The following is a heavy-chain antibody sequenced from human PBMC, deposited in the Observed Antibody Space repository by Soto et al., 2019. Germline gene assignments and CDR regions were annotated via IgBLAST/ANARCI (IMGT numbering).Heavy chain of an antibody. V-gene: IGHV3-48*02. CDR1: GFSFRIYS. CDR3: ARGRLWSFDF. J-gene: IGHJ4*02. Sequence: EVQMVESGGDLVQPGGSLRLSCVVSGFSFRIYSMNWVRQAPGKGLEWISYISSDSGTIYYADSLKGRFTISRDNGKNSLYLQMNSLTDEDTAVYYCARGRLWSFDFWGQGTLVTVPS. CDR2: ISSDSGTI. D-gene: IGHD3-10*01.